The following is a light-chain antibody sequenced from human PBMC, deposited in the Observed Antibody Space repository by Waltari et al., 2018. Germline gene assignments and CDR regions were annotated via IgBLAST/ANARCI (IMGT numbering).Light chain of an antibody. V-gene: IGKV3-15*01. J-gene: IGKJ5*01. CDR2: DAS. Sequence: EVVMTQSPATLSVFPGESATLSCRASQTVSSNLAWYQQRPGQAPRLLIFDASTRAPSVPARFSGSGSGTEFTLTIRSLQAEDAAVYYCQQYNRWPPITFGHGTRLEIK. CDR1: QTVSSN. CDR3: QQYNRWPPIT.